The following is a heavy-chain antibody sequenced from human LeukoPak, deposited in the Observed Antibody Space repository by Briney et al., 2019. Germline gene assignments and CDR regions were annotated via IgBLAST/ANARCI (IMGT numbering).Heavy chain of an antibody. CDR1: GGSFSAYY. Sequence: LESLSLTCAVYGGSFSAYYWSWIRQSPGKGLQWIAEVIHCGDTNYNPSVKGRVTISVDTSKNQFSLKVTSLTAADTAVYYCARGPTISETGYFDYWGQRTLVTVSS. CDR3: ARGPTISETGYFDY. D-gene: IGHD1-1*01. CDR2: VIHCGDT. J-gene: IGHJ4*03. V-gene: IGHV4-34*01.